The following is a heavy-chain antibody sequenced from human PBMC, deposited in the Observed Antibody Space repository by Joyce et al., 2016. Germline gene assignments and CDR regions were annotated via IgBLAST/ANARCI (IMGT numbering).Heavy chain of an antibody. CDR3: ASSNGPLNH. D-gene: IGHD4-17*01. V-gene: IGHV3-48*02. CDR2: ITGSSSVI. CDR1: GLPFDIYS. J-gene: IGHJ4*02. Sequence: DVQLVESGGGLVQPGGSLRLACVVSGLPFDIYSLTWARQAPGKGLEWLSYITGSSSVIYSADSVKGRFTTSRDNAKNSLYLQMDSLRDDDTAVYYCASSNGPLNHWGRGTLVTVSS.